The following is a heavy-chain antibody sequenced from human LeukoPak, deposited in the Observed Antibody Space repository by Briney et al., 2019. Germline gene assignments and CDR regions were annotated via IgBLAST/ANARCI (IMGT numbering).Heavy chain of an antibody. CDR1: GGSISSQY. Sequence: SETLSLTCTVSGGSISSQYWSWIRQPPGKGLEWIGYIYYSGSTNYNPSLKSRVTISVDTSKNQFSLKLSSVTAADTAVYYCARVEGECLLSWFDPWGQGTLVTASS. CDR2: IYYSGST. D-gene: IGHD3-3*01. J-gene: IGHJ5*02. CDR3: ARVEGECLLSWFDP. V-gene: IGHV4-59*11.